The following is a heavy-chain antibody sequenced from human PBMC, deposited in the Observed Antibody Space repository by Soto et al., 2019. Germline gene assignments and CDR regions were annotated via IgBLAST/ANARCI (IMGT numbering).Heavy chain of an antibody. J-gene: IGHJ4*02. CDR3: ARGRASGSYYLLDD. Sequence: ASVKVSCKASGDTFTTYDINWVRQATGHGLEWMGWINPNSGNIGYAQGFQGRVTMTRDTAIRTAYMEVSSLRSDDTAVYYCARGRASGSYYLLDDWGQGTLVTVSS. CDR1: GDTFTTYD. V-gene: IGHV1-8*01. CDR2: INPNSGNI. D-gene: IGHD3-10*01.